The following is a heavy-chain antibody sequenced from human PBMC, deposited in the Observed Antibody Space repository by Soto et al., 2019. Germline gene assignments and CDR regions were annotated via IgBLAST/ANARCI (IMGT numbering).Heavy chain of an antibody. V-gene: IGHV3-48*02. CDR3: GTARRWPFDY. D-gene: IGHD6-13*01. CDR1: GCTISSYC. CDR2: INYRSSPI. J-gene: IGHJ4*02. Sequence: CGTLSLTCAASGCTISSYCLNWVRQPPGRGLEWIAHINYRSSPIYYADPVKRRFTIFRANTKNFLLLLITGRTDDTTAVYYGGTARRWPFDYWGQGPLVTVFS.